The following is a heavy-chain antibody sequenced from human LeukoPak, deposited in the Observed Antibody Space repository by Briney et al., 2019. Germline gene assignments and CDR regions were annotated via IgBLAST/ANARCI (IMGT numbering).Heavy chain of an antibody. Sequence: PGGSLRLSCAASGFIFSHYTMTWVRQAPGKGLEWVSSINGSGGATKYADSVKGRFTISRDNSKNTLYLQMNSLRAEDTAVYYCAKTGSGYTSRFFDYWGQGTLVTVSS. J-gene: IGHJ4*02. CDR1: GFIFSHYT. D-gene: IGHD3-3*01. CDR3: AKTGSGYTSRFFDY. V-gene: IGHV3-23*01. CDR2: INGSGGAT.